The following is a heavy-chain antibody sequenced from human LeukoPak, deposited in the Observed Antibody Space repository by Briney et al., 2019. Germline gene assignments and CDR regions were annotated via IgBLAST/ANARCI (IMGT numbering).Heavy chain of an antibody. CDR3: AKDWGYASGTFFVN. CDR2: ISSEGRDK. CDR1: GFTFSSYG. V-gene: IGHV3-30*18. D-gene: IGHD6-19*01. Sequence: GRSLRLYCAASGFTFSSYGMHWVRQAPGKGLEWVAVISSEGRDKYYADSVKGRFTISRDNPKNTLYLQMNSLRAEDTAVYYCAKDWGYASGTFFVNWGQGTLVTVSS. J-gene: IGHJ4*02.